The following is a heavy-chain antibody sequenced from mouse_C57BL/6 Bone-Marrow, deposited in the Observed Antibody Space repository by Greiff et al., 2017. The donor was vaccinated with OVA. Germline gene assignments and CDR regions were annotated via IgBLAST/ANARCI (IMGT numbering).Heavy chain of an antibody. V-gene: IGHV1-53*01. D-gene: IGHD2-2*01. J-gene: IGHJ2*01. CDR3: ARHIYYGYDVGY. Sequence: QQSCKASGYTFTSYWMHWVKQRPGQGLEWIGNINPSNGGTNYNEKFKSKATLTVDKSSSTAYMQLSSLTSEDSAVYYCARHIYYGYDVGYWGQGTTLTVSS. CDR2: INPSNGGT. CDR1: GYTFTSYW.